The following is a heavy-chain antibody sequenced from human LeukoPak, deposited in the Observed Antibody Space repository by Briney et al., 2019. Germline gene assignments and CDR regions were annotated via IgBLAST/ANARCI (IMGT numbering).Heavy chain of an antibody. D-gene: IGHD3-9*01. J-gene: IGHJ5*02. Sequence: SGPTLVNPTQTLTLTGTFSGFSLTTSGMCVSWIRQPPGKALEWLALIDWDDDKYYSTSLKTRLTISKDTSKNQVVLTMTNMDPVDTATYYCARTNYGILTGYNWFDPWGHGALVTVSS. CDR2: IDWDDDK. CDR1: GFSLTTSGMC. V-gene: IGHV2-70*01. CDR3: ARTNYGILTGYNWFDP.